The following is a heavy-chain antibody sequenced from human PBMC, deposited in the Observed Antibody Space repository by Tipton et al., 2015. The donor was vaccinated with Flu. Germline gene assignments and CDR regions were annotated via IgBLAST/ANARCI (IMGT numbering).Heavy chain of an antibody. J-gene: IGHJ4*02. CDR3: ARVVGQGKDYFDY. CDR2: ITHRGTT. Sequence: GLVKPSETLALTCAVQGGSFSGYYWSWIRQSPGKGLEWIGEITHRGTTNYNPSLKSRAIISVETSDNQFSLRLISVTAADTAVYYCARVVGQGKDYFDYWGQGTLVTVSS. CDR1: GGSFSGYY. D-gene: IGHD2-15*01. V-gene: IGHV4-34*01.